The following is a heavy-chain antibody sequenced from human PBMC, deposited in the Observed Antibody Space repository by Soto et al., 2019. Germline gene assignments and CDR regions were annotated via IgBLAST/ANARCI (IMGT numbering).Heavy chain of an antibody. CDR3: ARARSSGWYYDY. D-gene: IGHD6-19*01. Sequence: QVQLVQSGAGVKKPGSSVKVSCKASGGTFSSYTISWVRQAPGQGLEWMGRIIPILGIANYAQKFQGRVTITADKSTSTAYMELSSLRSEDTAVYYCARARSSGWYYDYWGQGTLVTVSS. J-gene: IGHJ4*02. V-gene: IGHV1-69*02. CDR1: GGTFSSYT. CDR2: IIPILGIA.